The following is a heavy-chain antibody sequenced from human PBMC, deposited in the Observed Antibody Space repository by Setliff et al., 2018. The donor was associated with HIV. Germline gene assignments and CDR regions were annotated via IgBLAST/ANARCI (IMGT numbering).Heavy chain of an antibody. CDR2: IGAAGYPT. CDR1: GFTFSHYA. Sequence: GGSLRLSCAASGFTFSHYAMGWVRQGPGKGLEWVSTIGAAGYPTHYAESVKGRFTISKDNSQNALYLQMNSLTDEDTAVYYCAKVFAFGVDGFDIWGQGTMVTVSS. CDR3: AKVFAFGVDGFDI. D-gene: IGHD3-10*01. J-gene: IGHJ3*02. V-gene: IGHV3-23*01.